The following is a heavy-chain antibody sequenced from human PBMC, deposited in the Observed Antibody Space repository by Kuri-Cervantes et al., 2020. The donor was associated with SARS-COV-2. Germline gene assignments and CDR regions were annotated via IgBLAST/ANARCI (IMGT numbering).Heavy chain of an antibody. Sequence: ESLKISCTVSGGSISSYYWSWIRQPPGKGLEWIGYIYDSANTNYNTSLRSRVTMSVDTSKNQVSLKLTSVTAADTAVYFCARVGVRSYGVLDYWGQGTLVTVSS. CDR1: GGSISSYY. V-gene: IGHV4-59*01. CDR3: ARVGVRSYGVLDY. CDR2: IYDSANT. J-gene: IGHJ4*02. D-gene: IGHD5-18*01.